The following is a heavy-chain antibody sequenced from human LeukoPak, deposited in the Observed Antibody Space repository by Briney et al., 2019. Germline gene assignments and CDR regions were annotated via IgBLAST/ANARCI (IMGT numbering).Heavy chain of an antibody. CDR1: GYTFTSYD. CDR3: ARAGVTTVTTYYYYYYMDV. D-gene: IGHD4-11*01. V-gene: IGHV1-8*01. J-gene: IGHJ6*03. CDR2: MNPNSGNT. Sequence: ASVKVSCKASGYTFTSYDINWVRQATRQGLEWMGWMNPNSGNTGYAQKFQGRVTMTRNTSISTAYMELSSLRSEDTAVYYCARAGVTTVTTYYYYYYMDVWGKGTTVTVSS.